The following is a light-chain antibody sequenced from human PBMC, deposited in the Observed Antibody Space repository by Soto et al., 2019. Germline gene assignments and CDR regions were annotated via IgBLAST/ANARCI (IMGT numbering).Light chain of an antibody. CDR1: QYISNW. V-gene: IGKV1-5*01. CDR2: DGS. J-gene: IGKJ1*01. CDR3: QQYNSYST. Sequence: DIQMTQSPSALSASVGDRVTITCRASQYISNWVAWYQQKPGKAPKLLIYDGSSLESGVPSRFSGSGSGTEFTLTISSLQPDDFATYYCQQYNSYSTFGQGTKVDIK.